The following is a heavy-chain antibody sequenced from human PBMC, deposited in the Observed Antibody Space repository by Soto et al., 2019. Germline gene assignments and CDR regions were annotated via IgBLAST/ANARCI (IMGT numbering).Heavy chain of an antibody. D-gene: IGHD3-10*01. J-gene: IGHJ5*02. CDR2: SSAYNGNT. V-gene: IGHV1-18*01. CDR1: GYTFTNYG. Sequence: ASVKVSCKASGYTFTNYGISWVRQAPGQGLEWMGWSSAYNGNTKYAQKLQGRVTMTTDTSTSTAYMELRSLRSDDTAVYYCARGVGSGSYYNQYNWFDPWGQETLVTVSS. CDR3: ARGVGSGSYYNQYNWFDP.